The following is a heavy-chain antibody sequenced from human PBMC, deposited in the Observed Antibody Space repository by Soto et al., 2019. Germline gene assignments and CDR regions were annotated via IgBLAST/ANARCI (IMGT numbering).Heavy chain of an antibody. J-gene: IGHJ5*02. D-gene: IGHD6-6*01. Sequence: SETLSLTCTVPGGSISSYYWSWIRQPPGKGLEWIGYIYYSGSTNYNPSLKSRVTISVDTSKNQFSLKLSSVTAADTAVYYCARASSIADRARFDPWGQGXLVTVSS. CDR2: IYYSGST. V-gene: IGHV4-59*01. CDR1: GGSISSYY. CDR3: ARASSIADRARFDP.